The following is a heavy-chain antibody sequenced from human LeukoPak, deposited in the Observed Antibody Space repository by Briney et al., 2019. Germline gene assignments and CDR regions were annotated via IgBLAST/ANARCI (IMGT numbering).Heavy chain of an antibody. J-gene: IGHJ4*02. Sequence: PGGSLRLSCAASGLTVSTNNMSWVRQAPGKGLEWVSLIYGDDTPHYADSVKRRSTISINKTKNTLYLKMTRLRAEDTAVYYFPKFTKRYVSSVYYYDYFDWGGQETWVT. CDR3: PKFTKRYVSSVYYYDYFDW. D-gene: IGHD3-22*01. CDR1: GLTVSTNN. V-gene: IGHV3-53*01. CDR2: IYGDDTP.